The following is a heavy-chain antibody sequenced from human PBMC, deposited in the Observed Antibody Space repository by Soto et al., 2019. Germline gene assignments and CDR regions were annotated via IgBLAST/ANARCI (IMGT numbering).Heavy chain of an antibody. J-gene: IGHJ4*02. V-gene: IGHV4-59*01. CDR1: GGCISSYY. Sequence: QVQLQESGPGLVKPSETLSLTCTVSGGCISSYYWSWIRQPPGKGLEWIGYIYYSGSTNYNPSLKSRVTISVDTSKNQFSLKLSSVSAADTAVYYCARSDGRYCCQVTLVTVSS. CDR2: IYYSGST. CDR3: ARSDGRY.